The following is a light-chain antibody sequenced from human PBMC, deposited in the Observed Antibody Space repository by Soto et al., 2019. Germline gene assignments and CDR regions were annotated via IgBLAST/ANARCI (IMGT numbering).Light chain of an antibody. V-gene: IGKV3-11*01. Sequence: EIVVTQSPATLSMSPGEIATLSCRASQSVSSYLAWFQQKPGQAPRLLIYDASNRATGIPARFSGSGSETDFTLTISSLEPEDSAVYFCQQGARWVTFGQGTRLEIK. CDR1: QSVSSY. CDR3: QQGARWVT. J-gene: IGKJ5*01. CDR2: DAS.